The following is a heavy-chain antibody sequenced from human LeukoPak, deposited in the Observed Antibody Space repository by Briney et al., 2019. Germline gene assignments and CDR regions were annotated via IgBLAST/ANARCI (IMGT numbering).Heavy chain of an antibody. CDR3: AKDRGMTTAIQGQFDY. Sequence: TGGSLRLSCAASGFTFSSYGMPWVRQAPGKGLEWVAVISYDGSNKYYADSVKGRFTISRDNSKNTLYLQMNSLRAEDTAVYYCAKDRGMTTAIQGQFDYWGQGTLVTVSS. J-gene: IGHJ4*02. V-gene: IGHV3-30*18. D-gene: IGHD2-21*02. CDR2: ISYDGSNK. CDR1: GFTFSSYG.